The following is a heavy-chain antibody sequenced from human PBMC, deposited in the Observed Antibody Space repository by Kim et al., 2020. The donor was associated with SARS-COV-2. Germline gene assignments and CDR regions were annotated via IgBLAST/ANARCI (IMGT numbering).Heavy chain of an antibody. CDR3: AKVTSGSSGWFEYFLH. CDR1: GFTFNNYA. J-gene: IGHJ1*01. Sequence: GGSLRLSCAASGFTFNNYAMSWVRQAPGKGLEWVSGIRDSGSSTQYADSVKGRFSISRDNSRNTLYLQMDSLRAEDTAVYYCAKVTSGSSGWFEYFLHWGQGTLGSVSS. CDR2: IRDSGSST. V-gene: IGHV3-23*01. D-gene: IGHD6-19*01.